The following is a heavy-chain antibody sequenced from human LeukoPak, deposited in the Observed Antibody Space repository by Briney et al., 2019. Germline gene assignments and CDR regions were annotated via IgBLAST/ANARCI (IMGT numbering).Heavy chain of an antibody. V-gene: IGHV4-4*07. D-gene: IGHD2-15*01. CDR2: IYASGST. CDR3: ARAADCSGASCYFDY. Sequence: PSETLSLTCTVSGGSITTYSWSWVRQPAGKGLELIGRIYASGSTTYNPSLKSRVTMSVDTSKNQFSVRLTSVAAADTAVYYCARAADCSGASCYFDYWGQGTLVTVSS. CDR1: GGSITTYS. J-gene: IGHJ4*02.